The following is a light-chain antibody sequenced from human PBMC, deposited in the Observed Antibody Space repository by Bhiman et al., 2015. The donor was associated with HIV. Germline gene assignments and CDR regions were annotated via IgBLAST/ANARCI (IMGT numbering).Light chain of an antibody. V-gene: IGLV3-21*04. Sequence: SYELTQPPSVSVAPGKTARITCGGNNIGGYSVHWYQQKPGQAPVLVIYYDSERPSDIPDRFSGSKSGNTATLTISRVEAGDEADYYCQLWDSSSDHRYVFGTGTKVTVL. CDR1: NIGGYS. CDR2: YDS. CDR3: QLWDSSSDHRYV. J-gene: IGLJ1*01.